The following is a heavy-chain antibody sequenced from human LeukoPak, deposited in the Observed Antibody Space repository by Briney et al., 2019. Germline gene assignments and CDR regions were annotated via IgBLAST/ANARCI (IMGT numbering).Heavy chain of an antibody. CDR3: ARLYGDYYTYFDY. CDR1: GGSISSSSYY. J-gene: IGHJ4*02. CDR2: IYYSGST. D-gene: IGHD4-17*01. V-gene: IGHV4-61*05. Sequence: SETLSLTCTVSGGSISSSSYYWGWIRQPPGKGLEWIGYIYYSGSTNYNPSLKSRVTISVDTSKNQFSLKLSSVTAADTAVYYCARLYGDYYTYFDYWGQGTLVTVSS.